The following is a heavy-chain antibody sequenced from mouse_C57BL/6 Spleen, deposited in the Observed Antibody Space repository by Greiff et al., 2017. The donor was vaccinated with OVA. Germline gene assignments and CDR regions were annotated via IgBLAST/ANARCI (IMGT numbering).Heavy chain of an antibody. D-gene: IGHD6-2*01. J-gene: IGHJ3*01. CDR2: IYPGSGNT. CDR1: GYTFTDYY. Sequence: QVHVKQSGAELVRPGASVKLSCKASGYTFTDYYINWVKQRPGQGLEWIARIYPGSGNTYYNEKFKGKATLTAEKSSSTAYMQLSSLTSEDSAVYFCARDSLFAWFAYWGQGTLVTVSA. V-gene: IGHV1-76*01. CDR3: ARDSLFAWFAY.